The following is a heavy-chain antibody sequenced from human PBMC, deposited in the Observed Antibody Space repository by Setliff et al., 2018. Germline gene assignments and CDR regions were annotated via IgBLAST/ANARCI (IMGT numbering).Heavy chain of an antibody. J-gene: IGHJ1*01. CDR1: GASVSSHY. Sequence: SETLSLTCNVSGASVSSHYWDWIRQPPGKGLEWIGFISYSGITTYNVSRKSRVSISVDTSKNQLSLTLSSVTAAETAVYYCVREGYSEYFQDWGRGTLVTVSS. D-gene: IGHD1-1*01. CDR2: ISYSGIT. V-gene: IGHV4-59*02. CDR3: VREGYSEYFQD.